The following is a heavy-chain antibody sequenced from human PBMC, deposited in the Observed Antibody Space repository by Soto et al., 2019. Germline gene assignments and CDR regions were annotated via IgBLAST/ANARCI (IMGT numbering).Heavy chain of an antibody. CDR3: AHLSETYYT. D-gene: IGHD3-22*01. CDR2: IDWDDDK. CDR1: GLSLNTSGVA. J-gene: IGHJ5*02. V-gene: IGHV2-5*02. Sequence: QITLKESGPTLVKPTQTLTLTCGVSGLSLNTSGVAVGWIRQPPGKALEWLALIDWDDDKRYSASLRSRLSVTKDSSKNQVVLTLTNLDPVDTATYFCAHLSETYYTWGQGTLVTVSS.